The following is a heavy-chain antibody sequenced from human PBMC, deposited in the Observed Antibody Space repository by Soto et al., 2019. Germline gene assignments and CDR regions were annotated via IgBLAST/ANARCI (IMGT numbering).Heavy chain of an antibody. CDR1: GFTFSSYA. Sequence: EVQVLESGGGLVQPGGSLRLSCAASGFTFSSYARSWVRQTPGKGLEWVSAISGRTGSTSYADSMKGRFTISRDNSRNTLYLQMNSLRAEDTAVYYCGVQYDYWGQGTLVTVSS. V-gene: IGHV3-23*01. D-gene: IGHD1-1*01. J-gene: IGHJ4*02. CDR2: ISGRTGST. CDR3: GVQYDY.